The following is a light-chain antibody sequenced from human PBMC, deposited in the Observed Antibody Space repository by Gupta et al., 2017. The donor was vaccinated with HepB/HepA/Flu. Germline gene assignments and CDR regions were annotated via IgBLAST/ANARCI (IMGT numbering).Light chain of an antibody. J-gene: IGLJ3*02. V-gene: IGLV1-40*01. Sequence: QSVLTQPPLVPAAPGQRVTISCTGSSSNIGGVYDVHWYQRLPKTGPKLLIFGNSDRPSGVPDRFSGSQAGTSASLAISGLQAEDEADYYCQSYDRSLNMWVFGGGTKLTVL. CDR2: GNS. CDR1: SSNIGGVYD. CDR3: QSYDRSLNMWV.